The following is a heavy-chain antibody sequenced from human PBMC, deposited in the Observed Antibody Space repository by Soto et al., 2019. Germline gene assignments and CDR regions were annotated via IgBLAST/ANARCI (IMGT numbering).Heavy chain of an antibody. J-gene: IGHJ6*02. Sequence: GGSLRLSCAASGFTFSSYAMSWVRQAPGKGLEWVSAISGSGGSTYYADSVKGRFTISRDNSKNRLYLQMNSLRAEDTAVYYCARDTDIVLVPAGGDSGMDVWGQGTTVTVSS. CDR2: ISGSGGST. D-gene: IGHD2-2*01. CDR3: ARDTDIVLVPAGGDSGMDV. V-gene: IGHV3-23*01. CDR1: GFTFSSYA.